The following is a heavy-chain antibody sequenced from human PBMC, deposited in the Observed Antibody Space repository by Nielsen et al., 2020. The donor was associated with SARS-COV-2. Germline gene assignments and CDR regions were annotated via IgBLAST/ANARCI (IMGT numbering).Heavy chain of an antibody. J-gene: IGHJ4*02. CDR2: IYYSGST. D-gene: IGHD6-13*01. CDR3: ARIGKSEGIDY. Sequence: SETLSLTCTVSGGSISSYYWSWIRQPPGKGLERIGYIYYSGSTNYNPSLKSRVTISVDTSKNQFSLKLSSVTAADTAVYYCARIGKSEGIDYWGQGTLVTVSS. CDR1: GGSISSYY. V-gene: IGHV4-59*01.